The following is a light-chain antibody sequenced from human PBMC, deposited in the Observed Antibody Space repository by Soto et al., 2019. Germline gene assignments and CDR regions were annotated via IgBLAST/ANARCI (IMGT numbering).Light chain of an antibody. V-gene: IGKV3-20*01. CDR2: AAS. Sequence: EIGWMQSPGTVSLSPGERATLLCRASQKMKRRYLAWYQQKPGQAPRVLIYAASNRATGIPDRFSGSGSGTDFSLTISRLQPEDFAVYFCHQYESSLWTFGRGTKVDIK. CDR3: HQYESSLWT. J-gene: IGKJ1*01. CDR1: QKMKRRY.